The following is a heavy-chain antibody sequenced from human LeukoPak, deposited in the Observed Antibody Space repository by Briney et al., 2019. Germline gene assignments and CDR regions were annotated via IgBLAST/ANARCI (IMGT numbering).Heavy chain of an antibody. CDR3: ARRSAYYDSSGAPNLFDY. Sequence: SETLSLTCAVHGGSFSGYYWSWIRQPPGKGLEWIGEINHSGSTNYNPSLKSRVTISVDTSKNQFSLKLSSVTAADTAVYYCARRSAYYDSSGAPNLFDYWGQGTLVTVSS. CDR1: GGSFSGYY. CDR2: INHSGST. D-gene: IGHD3-22*01. J-gene: IGHJ4*02. V-gene: IGHV4-34*01.